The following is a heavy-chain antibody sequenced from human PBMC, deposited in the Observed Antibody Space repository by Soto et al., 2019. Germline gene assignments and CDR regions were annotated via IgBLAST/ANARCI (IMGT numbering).Heavy chain of an antibody. CDR3: AKDMRGGSSSSRYYCVLDV. V-gene: IGHV3-9*01. Sequence: EVQLVESGGGLVQPGRSLRLSCAASGFTFDDYAMHWVRQAPGKGLEWVSGISWNSGTIVYADSVKGRFTISRDNAKKSLYRQMNSLRGEDTALYYCAKDMRGGSSSSRYYCVLDVWGQGTTVTVSS. CDR1: GFTFDDYA. D-gene: IGHD6-13*01. J-gene: IGHJ6*02. CDR2: ISWNSGTI.